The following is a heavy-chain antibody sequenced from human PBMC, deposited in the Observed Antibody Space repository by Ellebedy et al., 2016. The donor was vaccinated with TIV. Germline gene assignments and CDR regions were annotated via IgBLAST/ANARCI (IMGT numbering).Heavy chain of an antibody. CDR2: ISGSGGGT. J-gene: IGHJ2*01. V-gene: IGHV3-23*01. D-gene: IGHD3-9*01. CDR1: GFTFSSYA. Sequence: PGGSLRLSCAASGFTFSSYAMSWVRQAPGKGLQWVSAISGSGGGTYYADSVKGRFTISRDNSKNTLYLQMNSLRAEDTAVYYCAKLYYDILTGPLYWYFDLWGRGTLVTVSS. CDR3: AKLYYDILTGPLYWYFDL.